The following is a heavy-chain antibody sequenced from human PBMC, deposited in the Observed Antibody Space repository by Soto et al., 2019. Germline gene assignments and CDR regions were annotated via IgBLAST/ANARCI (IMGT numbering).Heavy chain of an antibody. D-gene: IGHD1-26*01. CDR1: RFTLSPYG. CDR2: ISYAGVCV. J-gene: IGHJ4*02. CDR3: SGGGGGGCGQSATHNFDY. V-gene: IGHV3-30*03. Sequence: QVQLVESGGGVVQPGRSLRLSCAASRFTLSPYGMHWLRQAPGKGLEWVAFISYAGVCVQNADSVKGRFTISRDNSKNALQLQMDSLRVERTATYCWSGGGGGGCGQSATHNFDYWGQGTRVTVST.